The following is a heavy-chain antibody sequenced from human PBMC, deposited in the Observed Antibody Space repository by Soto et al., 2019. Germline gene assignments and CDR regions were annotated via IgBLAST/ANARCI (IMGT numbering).Heavy chain of an antibody. J-gene: IGHJ5*02. V-gene: IGHV1-2*02. CDR2: INPNSGGT. CDR3: ARDWYSSSSGRDWFDP. D-gene: IGHD6-6*01. CDR1: GYTFTGYH. Sequence: QVQLLQSGAEVKTPGASVKVSCKASGYTFTGYHMHWVRQAPGQGLEWMGWINPNSGGTNYAQKFQGRVTMTRDTSISTAYMELSRLRSDDTAVYYCARDWYSSSSGRDWFDPWGQGTLVTVSS.